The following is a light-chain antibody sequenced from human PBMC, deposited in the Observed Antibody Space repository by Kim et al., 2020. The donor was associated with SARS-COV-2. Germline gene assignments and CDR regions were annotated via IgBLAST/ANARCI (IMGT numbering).Light chain of an antibody. CDR1: QSVSTGQ. V-gene: IGKV3-20*01. J-gene: IGKJ2*01. CDR2: GAS. Sequence: LSPGEGATLSCRASQSVSTGQLAWYQQKPGQAPRLLIYGASSRATGIPARFSGSGSGTDFTLTISRLEPEDFAVYYCQQYDSSRYTFGQGTKLEI. CDR3: QQYDSSRYT.